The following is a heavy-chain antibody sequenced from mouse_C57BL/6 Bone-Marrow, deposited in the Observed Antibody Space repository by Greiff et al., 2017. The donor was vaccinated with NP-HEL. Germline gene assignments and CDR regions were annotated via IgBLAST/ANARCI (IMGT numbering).Heavy chain of an antibody. Sequence: QVQLKESGPELVKPGAPVKISCKASGYAFSSSWMNWVKQRPGKGLEWIGRIYPGDGDTNYNGKFKGKATLTADKSSSTAYMQLSSLTSEDSAVYFCAREVYAMDYWGQGTSVTVSS. V-gene: IGHV1-82*01. J-gene: IGHJ4*01. CDR1: GYAFSSSW. CDR3: AREVYAMDY. CDR2: IYPGDGDT.